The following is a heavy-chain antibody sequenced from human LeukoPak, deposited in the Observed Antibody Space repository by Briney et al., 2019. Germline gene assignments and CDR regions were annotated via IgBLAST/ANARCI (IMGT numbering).Heavy chain of an antibody. J-gene: IGHJ4*02. CDR3: ARHSPLRVGALDC. V-gene: IGHV4-59*08. D-gene: IGHD1-26*01. Sequence: SEALSLTCTVSGGSISSYYWSWIRQPPGKGLEWIGYVYYSGSTNYNPSLKSRVTISVDTSKNQFSLKLSSVTAADTAVYYCARHSPLRVGALDCWDQGTLVTVSS. CDR2: VYYSGST. CDR1: GGSISSYY.